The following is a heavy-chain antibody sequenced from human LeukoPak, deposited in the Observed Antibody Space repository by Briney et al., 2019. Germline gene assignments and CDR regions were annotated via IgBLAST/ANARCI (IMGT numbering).Heavy chain of an antibody. CDR3: VRGVDTEALDY. Sequence: KPSETLSLTCTVSGGSISSYYWSWIRQPPGKGLEWIGYIHYSGSTKYNPSLKSRVTISVDTSKNQFSLKLRSVAAADTAVYYCVRGVDTEALDYWGQGTLVTVSS. J-gene: IGHJ4*02. CDR1: GGSISSYY. CDR2: IHYSGST. V-gene: IGHV4-59*01. D-gene: IGHD5-18*01.